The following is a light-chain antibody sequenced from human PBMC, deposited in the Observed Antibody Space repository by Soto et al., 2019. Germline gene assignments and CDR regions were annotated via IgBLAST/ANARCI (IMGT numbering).Light chain of an antibody. CDR1: HFLRSCL. J-gene: IGKJ2*01. Sequence: EIELTQSPSTLSLSPGERVTLSCRASHFLRSCLLGWYQQIPGQPPRLLIYDVSSRAPGIPDRFSGSGSGTDFTLTISRLEPEDFAVYYCQQNDTSTYTFGQGTKLEIK. CDR3: QQNDTSTYT. V-gene: IGKV3-20*01. CDR2: DVS.